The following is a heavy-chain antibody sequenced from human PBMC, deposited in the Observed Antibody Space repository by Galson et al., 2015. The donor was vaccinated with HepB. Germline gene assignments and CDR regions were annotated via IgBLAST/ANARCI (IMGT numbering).Heavy chain of an antibody. V-gene: IGHV3-33*01. CDR1: GFTFSSYG. J-gene: IGHJ4*02. Sequence: SLRLSCAASGFTFSSYGIHWVRQAPGKGLEWVSVIWYHGSDQYNADPVTGRFTVSRDQSKNTVYVQMNSLRAEDTGLYFCARDCDTSGHYGIFDSWGQGALVTVSS. D-gene: IGHD3-22*01. CDR3: ARDCDTSGHYGIFDS. CDR2: IWYHGSDQ.